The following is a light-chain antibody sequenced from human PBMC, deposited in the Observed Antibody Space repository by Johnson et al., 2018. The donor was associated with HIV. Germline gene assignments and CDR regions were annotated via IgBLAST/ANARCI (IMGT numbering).Light chain of an antibody. CDR1: SSNIENNY. Sequence: QSVLTQPPSVSAAPGQKVTISCSGSSSNIENNYVSWYQQLPGTAPKLLICENNKRPTGITDRFSGSKSGPSATLGITGLQPGDEAGYYCGTWDSSLRAYVFGTGTKVTVL. J-gene: IGLJ1*01. V-gene: IGLV1-51*02. CDR2: ENN. CDR3: GTWDSSLRAYV.